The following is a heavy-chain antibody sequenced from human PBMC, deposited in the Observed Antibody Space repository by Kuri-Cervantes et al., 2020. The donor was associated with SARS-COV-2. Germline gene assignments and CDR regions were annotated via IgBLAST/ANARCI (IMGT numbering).Heavy chain of an antibody. J-gene: IGHJ4*02. CDR2: IYYSGST. CDR1: GGSISSSSYY. CDR3: ARVERFLEWLNIDY. V-gene: IGHV4-39*07. D-gene: IGHD3-3*01. Sequence: SETLSLTCTVSGGSISSSSYYWGRIRQPPGKGLEWIGSIYYSGSTYYNPSLKSRVTISVDTSKNQFSLKLSSVTAADTAVYYCARVERFLEWLNIDYWGQGTLVTVSS.